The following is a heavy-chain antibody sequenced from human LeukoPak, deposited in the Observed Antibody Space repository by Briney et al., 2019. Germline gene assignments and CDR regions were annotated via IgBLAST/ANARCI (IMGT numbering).Heavy chain of an antibody. D-gene: IGHD6-19*01. CDR3: AKDKAGWYGGAFDI. V-gene: IGHV3-9*01. J-gene: IGHJ3*02. CDR2: ISWNSGSI. CDR1: GFTFDDYA. Sequence: GGSLRLSCAASGFTFDDYAMHWVRQAPGKGLEWVSGISWNSGSIGYADSVKGRFTISRDNAKNSLYLQMNSLRAEDTALYYCAKDKAGWYGGAFDIWGQGTMVTVSS.